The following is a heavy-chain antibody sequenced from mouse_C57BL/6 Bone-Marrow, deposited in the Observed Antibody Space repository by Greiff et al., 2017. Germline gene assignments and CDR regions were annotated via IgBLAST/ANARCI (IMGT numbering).Heavy chain of an antibody. D-gene: IGHD1-1*01. J-gene: IGHJ3*01. V-gene: IGHV1-64*01. Sequence: QVQLKQPGAELVKPGASVKLSCKASGYTFTSYWMHWVKQRPGQGLEWIGMIHPNSGSTNYNEKFKSKATLTVDKSSSTAYMQLSSLTSEDSAVYYCARAGSSPVSYWGQGTLVTVSA. CDR3: ARAGSSPVSY. CDR1: GYTFTSYW. CDR2: IHPNSGST.